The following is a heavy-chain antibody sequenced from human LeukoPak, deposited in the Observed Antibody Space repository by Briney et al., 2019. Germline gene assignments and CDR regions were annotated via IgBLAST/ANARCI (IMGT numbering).Heavy chain of an antibody. CDR3: ARDQADLRAFDI. CDR2: IYSGGST. V-gene: IGHV3-53*01. Sequence: PGGSLRLSCAASGFTVSSNYMSWVRQAPGKGLEWVSVIYSGGSTYYADSVKGRFTVSRDNSKNTLYLQMNSLRAEDTAVYYCARDQADLRAFDIWGQGTMVTVSS. D-gene: IGHD6-13*01. CDR1: GFTVSSNY. J-gene: IGHJ3*02.